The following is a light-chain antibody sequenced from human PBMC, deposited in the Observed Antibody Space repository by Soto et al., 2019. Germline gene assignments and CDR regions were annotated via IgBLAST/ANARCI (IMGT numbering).Light chain of an antibody. J-gene: IGKJ3*01. CDR2: GAS. CDR3: QHYAYSQTP. V-gene: IGKV3-20*01. CDR1: QSVNSDY. Sequence: EIVLTQSPGTLSLSPGERATLSCRATQSVNSDYLSWYQQRPGQAPRLLMHGASTRATGIPDRFSGSGSGADFTLTISRLEPEDFAVYFCQHYAYSQTPLGPGTKVDIK.